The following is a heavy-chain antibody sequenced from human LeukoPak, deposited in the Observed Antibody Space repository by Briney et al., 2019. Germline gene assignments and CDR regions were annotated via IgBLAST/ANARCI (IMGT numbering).Heavy chain of an antibody. CDR3: ASGYSYGYPYYYYYMDV. CDR2: ISAYNGNT. J-gene: IGHJ6*03. D-gene: IGHD5-18*01. CDR1: GYTFTSYG. Sequence: ASVKVSCKASGYTFTSYGISWVRQAPGQGLEWMGWISAYNGNTNYAQKLQGRVTMTTDTSTSTAYMELRSLRSDDTAVYYCASGYSYGYPYYYYYMDVWGKGTTVTVSS. V-gene: IGHV1-18*01.